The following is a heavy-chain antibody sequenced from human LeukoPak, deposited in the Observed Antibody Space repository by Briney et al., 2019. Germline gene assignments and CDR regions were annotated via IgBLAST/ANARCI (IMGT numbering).Heavy chain of an antibody. D-gene: IGHD1-26*01. Sequence: PGRSLRLSCAASGFTFSSYGMHWVRQAPGKGLEWVAVIWYDGSNKYYADSVKGRFTISRDNSKNTLYLQMNSLRAEDTAVHYCATSGSYYRFEYWGQGTLVTVSS. CDR1: GFTFSSYG. CDR2: IWYDGSNK. V-gene: IGHV3-33*01. J-gene: IGHJ4*02. CDR3: ATSGSYYRFEY.